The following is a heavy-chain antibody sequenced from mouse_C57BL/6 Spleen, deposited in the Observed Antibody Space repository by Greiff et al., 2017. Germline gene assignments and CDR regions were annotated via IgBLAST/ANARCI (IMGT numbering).Heavy chain of an antibody. Sequence: QVHVKQPGTELVKPGASVKLSCKASGYTFTSYWMHWVKQRPGQGLEWIGNINPSNGGTNYNEKFKSQATLTVDKSSSTAYMQLSSLTSEDSAVYYCARDYYGSSYVDYWGQGTTLTVSS. CDR1: GYTFTSYW. CDR2: INPSNGGT. D-gene: IGHD1-1*01. J-gene: IGHJ2*01. V-gene: IGHV1-53*01. CDR3: ARDYYGSSYVDY.